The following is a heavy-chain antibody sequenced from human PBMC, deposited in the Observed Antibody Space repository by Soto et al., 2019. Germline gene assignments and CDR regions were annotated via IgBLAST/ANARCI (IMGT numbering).Heavy chain of an antibody. CDR3: AKSSRSSWPNCFDF. Sequence: EVQLLESGGGLVQPGGSLRLSCAASGFTFSSYAMHWVRQAPGEGLECVSGISGSSDTSYYADSVKGRFTISRDNSKSTLYLQMNSLRAEDTAVYYCAKSSRSSWPNCFDFWGQGTLVTVSS. CDR1: GFTFSSYA. V-gene: IGHV3-23*01. CDR2: ISGSSDTS. J-gene: IGHJ4*02. D-gene: IGHD2-2*01.